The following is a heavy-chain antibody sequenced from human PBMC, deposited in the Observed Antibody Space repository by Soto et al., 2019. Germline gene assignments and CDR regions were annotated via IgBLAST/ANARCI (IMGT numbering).Heavy chain of an antibody. CDR2: VGHSGRT. CDR1: GGSFNSHY. CDR3: ATRYCSVTPCPRDY. D-gene: IGHD2-15*01. V-gene: IGHV4-34*01. J-gene: IGHJ4*02. Sequence: QVQLQQWGAGLLKPSETLSLSCAVYGGSFNSHYWSWIRQPPGKGLIWIGEVGHSGRTTYNPSLESRITIPIDMSNKQFSLNLRSVTAADTAMYYCATRYCSVTPCPRDYWGQGTPVTVSS.